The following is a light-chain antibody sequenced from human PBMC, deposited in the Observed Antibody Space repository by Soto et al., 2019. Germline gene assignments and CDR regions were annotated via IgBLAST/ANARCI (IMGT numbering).Light chain of an antibody. J-gene: IGLJ2*01. V-gene: IGLV2-8*01. CDR1: SSDVGRSDS. Sequence: QSVLTQPPSASGSPGQSVTISCTGTSSDVGRSDSVSWYQQHPGKAPKLIIYEVTKRPSGVPDRLSGSKSGNTASLTVSGLQPEDEAHYYCSSYAGRNNLFFGGGTKLTVL. CDR2: EVT. CDR3: SSYAGRNNLF.